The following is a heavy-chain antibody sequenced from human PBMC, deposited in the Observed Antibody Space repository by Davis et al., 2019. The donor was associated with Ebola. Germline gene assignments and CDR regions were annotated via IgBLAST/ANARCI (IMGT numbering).Heavy chain of an antibody. CDR1: GFTFSGYW. CDR2: INNDGSST. D-gene: IGHD3-3*01. J-gene: IGHJ5*02. CDR3: ARDFWSGPWFDP. Sequence: HTGGSLRLSCAASGFTFSGYWMHWVRQAAGKGLEWVSRINNDGSSTSYADSVKGRFTISRDNAKNTLYLQMNSLRAEDTAVYYCARDFWSGPWFDPWGQGTLVTVSS. V-gene: IGHV3-74*01.